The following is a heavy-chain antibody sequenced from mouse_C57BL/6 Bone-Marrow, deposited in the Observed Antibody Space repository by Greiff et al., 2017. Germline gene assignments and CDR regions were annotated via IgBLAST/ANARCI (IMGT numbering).Heavy chain of an antibody. CDR1: GYTFTSYG. J-gene: IGHJ4*01. CDR3: SRMDY. Sequence: QVQLQQSGAELARPGASVKLSCKASGYTFTSYGISWVKQRTGPGLEWIGESYPRSGTTYYNEKFKGKATLTADKSSSTAYMVIRSLTSADSAAYFCSRMDYWGQGTSVTVSS. V-gene: IGHV1-81*01. CDR2: SYPRSGTT.